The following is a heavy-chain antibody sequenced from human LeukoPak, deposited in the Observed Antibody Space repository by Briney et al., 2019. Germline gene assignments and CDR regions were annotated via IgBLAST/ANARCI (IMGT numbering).Heavy chain of an antibody. J-gene: IGHJ4*02. Sequence: SETLSLTCAVYGGSFSGYYWSWIRQPPGKGLEWIGEINHSGSSNYNSSLKSRVAISVDTSKNQFSLKLSSVTAADTAVYYCARDRLGTFDYWGQGTLVTVSS. V-gene: IGHV4-34*01. CDR3: ARDRLGTFDY. D-gene: IGHD3-16*01. CDR2: INHSGSS. CDR1: GGSFSGYY.